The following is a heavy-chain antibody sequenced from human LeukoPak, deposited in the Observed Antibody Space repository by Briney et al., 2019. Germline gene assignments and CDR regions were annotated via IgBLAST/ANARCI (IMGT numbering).Heavy chain of an antibody. CDR2: INHRGDT. CDR3: ARGPTISETGYFDY. Sequence: SETLSLTCAVYGGSFSGYYWSWIRQSPGKGLEWIAEINHRGDTNYNPPVKSRVTISVDTSKNQFSLKVRSLTAADTAVYYCARGPTISETGYFDYWGQGTLVTVSS. D-gene: IGHD1-1*01. V-gene: IGHV4-34*01. CDR1: GGSFSGYY. J-gene: IGHJ4*03.